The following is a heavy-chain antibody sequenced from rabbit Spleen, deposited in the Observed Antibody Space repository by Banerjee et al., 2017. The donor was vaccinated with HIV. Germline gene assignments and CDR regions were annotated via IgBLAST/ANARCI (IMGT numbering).Heavy chain of an antibody. J-gene: IGHJ4*01. V-gene: IGHV1S40*01. CDR2: IYTGNGKT. D-gene: IGHD1-1*01. CDR3: ARDAGAGDYIDVYFSL. Sequence: QSLEESGGDLVQPEGSLTLTCTASGFSFSSSYDMCWVRQAPGKGLEWIGCIYTGNGKTYYASWAKGRFTISKSSSTTVTLQMTSLTAADTATYFCARDAGAGDYIDVYFSLWGQGTLVTVS. CDR1: GFSFSSSYD.